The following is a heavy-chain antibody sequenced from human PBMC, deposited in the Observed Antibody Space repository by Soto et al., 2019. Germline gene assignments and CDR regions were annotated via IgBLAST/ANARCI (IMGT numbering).Heavy chain of an antibody. CDR2: ISSTGSAI. D-gene: IGHD6-13*01. V-gene: IGHV3-48*02. CDR1: GFTFSGYS. Sequence: EVQLVESGGGLVQPGGSLRLSCAASGFTFSGYSMNWVRQAPGKGLEWLSYISSTGSAIYYAESVKGRFTISRDNAQNSLYLQMNSLRDEDTAVYHCGKSIAAAETTWGQGTLVTVSS. J-gene: IGHJ5*02. CDR3: GKSIAAAETT.